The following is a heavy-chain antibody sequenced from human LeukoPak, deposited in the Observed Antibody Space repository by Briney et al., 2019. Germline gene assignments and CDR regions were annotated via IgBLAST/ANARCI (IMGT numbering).Heavy chain of an antibody. V-gene: IGHV3-7*03. CDR2: IKPDGSEK. CDR1: GFTFSSYA. CDR3: ARDRARLRRPSGYYDY. D-gene: IGHD3-22*01. J-gene: IGHJ4*02. Sequence: PGGSLRLSCAASGFTFSSYAMSWVRQAPGKGLEWVANIKPDGSEKHYVDSVKGRFTISRDNAKNSLYLQMNSLRAEDTAVYYCARDRARLRRPSGYYDYWGQGTLVTVSS.